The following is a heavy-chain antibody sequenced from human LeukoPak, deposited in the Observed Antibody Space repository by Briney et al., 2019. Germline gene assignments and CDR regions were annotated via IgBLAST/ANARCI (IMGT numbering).Heavy chain of an antibody. J-gene: IGHJ4*02. V-gene: IGHV4-38-2*01. CDR1: GYSISSGYY. D-gene: IGHD3-3*02. CDR2: IYHSGST. Sequence: SETLSLTCAVSGYSISSGYYWGWIRQSPGKGLEWIGSIYHSGSTYYNPSLKSRVTISVDTSKNQFSLKLSSVTAADTAVYYCARADHFGSGYFDYWGQGTLVTVSS. CDR3: ARADHFGSGYFDY.